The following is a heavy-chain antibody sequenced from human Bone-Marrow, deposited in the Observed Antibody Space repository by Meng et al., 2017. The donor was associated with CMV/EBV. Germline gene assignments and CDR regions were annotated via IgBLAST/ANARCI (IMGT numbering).Heavy chain of an antibody. CDR2: INHSGST. Sequence: GSLRLSCTVSGYSISSGYYWGWIRQPPGKGLEWIGEINHSGSTNYNPSLKSRVTISVDTSKNQFSLKLSSVTAADTAVYYCARGAGLDYWGQGTLVTVSS. J-gene: IGHJ4*02. CDR3: ARGAGLDY. V-gene: IGHV4-38-2*02. CDR1: GYSISSGYY.